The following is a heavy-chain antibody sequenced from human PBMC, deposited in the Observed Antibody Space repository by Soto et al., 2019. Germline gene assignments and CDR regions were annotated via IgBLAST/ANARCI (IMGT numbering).Heavy chain of an antibody. CDR1: SGSITSSNW. CDR2: IFHNGNT. V-gene: IGHV4-4*02. D-gene: IGHD2-8*01. CDR3: ARRTWGMDV. J-gene: IGHJ6*02. Sequence: QVQLQESGPGLVKPSGTLSLTCAVSSGSITSSNWWSGVRPPPGKGLEWIGEIFHNGNTYYNPSLKSRFTMSVDTSKNQFSLNLGSVTAADKAVYYCARRTWGMDVWGQGTTVTVSS.